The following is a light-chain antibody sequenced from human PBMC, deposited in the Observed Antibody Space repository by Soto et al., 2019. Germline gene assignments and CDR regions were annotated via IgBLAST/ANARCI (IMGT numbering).Light chain of an antibody. V-gene: IGKV1-39*01. CDR1: QTISSY. Sequence: DIEMTQSPSSLSASVGDRVTITCRASQTISSYLNWYHQKPGKAPKLLIYAVSNLQSGVPSRFSGSGSGTECTLTISSLQPEDFGTYYCQQNYNTPLTFGPGTNVDIK. CDR2: AVS. CDR3: QQNYNTPLT. J-gene: IGKJ3*01.